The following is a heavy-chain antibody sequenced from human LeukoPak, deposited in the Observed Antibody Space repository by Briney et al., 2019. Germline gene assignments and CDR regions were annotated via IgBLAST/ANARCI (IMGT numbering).Heavy chain of an antibody. CDR2: ISDRGGDT. V-gene: IGHV3-23*01. Sequence: GGSLRLSCAASGFTFSNYAMTWVRQAPEKGLEWVSGISDRGGDTYYADSVKGRFISSRDNSKGTLYLQMNSLRVEDTAVYYWAKPWLLYSSTRYDYWGQGTLVTVSS. D-gene: IGHD6-13*01. J-gene: IGHJ4*02. CDR1: GFTFSNYA. CDR3: AKPWLLYSSTRYDY.